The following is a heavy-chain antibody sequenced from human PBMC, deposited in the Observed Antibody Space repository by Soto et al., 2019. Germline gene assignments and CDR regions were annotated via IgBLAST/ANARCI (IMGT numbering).Heavy chain of an antibody. CDR2: ISAYNGNT. CDR1: GYTFTSYG. CDR3: ARDPIGYCSGGSCLWAFDI. J-gene: IGHJ3*02. V-gene: IGHV1-18*01. Sequence: QVQLVQSGAEVKKPGASVKVSCKASGYTFTSYGISWVRQAPGQGLEWMGWISAYNGNTNHAQKLQGRVNMTTDTATSTAYMELRSLRSDDTDVYYCARDPIGYCSGGSCLWAFDIWGQGTMVTVSS. D-gene: IGHD2-15*01.